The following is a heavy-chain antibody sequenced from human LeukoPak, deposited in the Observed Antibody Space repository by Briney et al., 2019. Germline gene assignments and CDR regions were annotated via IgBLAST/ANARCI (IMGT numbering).Heavy chain of an antibody. D-gene: IGHD3-22*01. V-gene: IGHV4-34*01. CDR2: INHSGST. CDR1: GGSFSGYY. J-gene: IGHJ4*02. Sequence: PSETLSLTCAVYGGSFSGYYWSWIRQPPGKGLEWIGEINHSGSTNYNPSLKSRVTISVDTSKNQFSLKLSSETAADTAVYYCARYYYDSSGYSQYYFDYWGQGTLVTVSS. CDR3: ARYYYDSSGYSQYYFDY.